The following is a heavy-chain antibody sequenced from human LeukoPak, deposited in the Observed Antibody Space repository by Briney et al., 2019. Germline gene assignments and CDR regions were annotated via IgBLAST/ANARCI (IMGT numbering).Heavy chain of an antibody. J-gene: IGHJ4*02. CDR3: ARDPSGSSSEDY. CDR2: INHSGST. V-gene: IGHV4-34*01. Sequence: SETLSLTCAVYGGSFSGYYWSWIRQPPGKGLEWIGEINHSGSTNYNPSLKSRVTISVDTSKNQFSLKLSSVTAADTAVYYCARDPSGSSSEDYWGQGTLVTVSS. D-gene: IGHD6-6*01. CDR1: GGSFSGYY.